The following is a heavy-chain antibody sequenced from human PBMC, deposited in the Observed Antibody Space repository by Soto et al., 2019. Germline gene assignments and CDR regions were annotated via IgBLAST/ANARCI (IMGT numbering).Heavy chain of an antibody. CDR2: IYPGDSDT. J-gene: IGHJ6*02. Sequence: GESLKISCKDSGYSFTSSWIGWVRQMPGKGLEWMGIIYPGDSDTKYSPSFQGQVTISADKSISTAYLQWSSLKASDTAMYYCARAQYGSGSYYLGGMDVWGQGTTVTAP. CDR1: GYSFTSSW. D-gene: IGHD3-10*01. CDR3: ARAQYGSGSYYLGGMDV. V-gene: IGHV5-51*01.